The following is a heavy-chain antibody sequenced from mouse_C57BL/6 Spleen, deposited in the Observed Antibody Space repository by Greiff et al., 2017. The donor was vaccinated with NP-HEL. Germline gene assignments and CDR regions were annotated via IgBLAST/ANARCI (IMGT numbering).Heavy chain of an antibody. D-gene: IGHD4-1*02. CDR1: GYTFTDYY. Sequence: EVQLQKSGPELVKPGASVKISCKASGYTFTDYYMNWVKQSHGKSLEWIGDINPNNGGTSYNQKFKGKATLTVDKSSSTAYMELRSLTSEDSAVYYCARWGPTGTDYWGQGTTLTVSS. V-gene: IGHV1-26*01. CDR2: INPNNGGT. CDR3: ARWGPTGTDY. J-gene: IGHJ2*01.